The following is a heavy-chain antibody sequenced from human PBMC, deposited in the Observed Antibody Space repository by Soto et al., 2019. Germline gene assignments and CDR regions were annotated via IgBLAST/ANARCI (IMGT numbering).Heavy chain of an antibody. V-gene: IGHV3-21*06. Sequence: GWSLRLSCSASVFTFTSYSMNWFRQAPGKGLEWVSSISSTTNYIYYGDSMKGRFTISRDNAKNSLYLEMNSLRAEDTAVYYCARESEDLTSNFDYWGQGTLVTVSS. CDR3: ARESEDLTSNFDY. CDR1: VFTFTSYS. CDR2: ISSTTNYI. J-gene: IGHJ4*02.